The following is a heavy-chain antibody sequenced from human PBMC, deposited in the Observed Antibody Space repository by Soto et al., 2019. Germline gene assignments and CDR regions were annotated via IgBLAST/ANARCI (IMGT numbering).Heavy chain of an antibody. D-gene: IGHD3-10*01. V-gene: IGHV1-69*08. Sequence: QVQLVQSGAEVKKPGSSVKVSCKASGGTFSPYTINWVRQAPGQGLEWMGRIIPFLGETNYAQKFQSRVTITADTSTSTAYMELSGLRFEDTAMYYCTRDWEITVSTWSFGGFWGRGTLVTVSS. CDR1: GGTFSPYT. CDR3: TRDWEITVSTWSFGGF. J-gene: IGHJ4*02. CDR2: IIPFLGET.